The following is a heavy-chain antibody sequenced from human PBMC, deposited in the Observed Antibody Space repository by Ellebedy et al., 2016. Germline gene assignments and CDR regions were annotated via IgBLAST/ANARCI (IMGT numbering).Heavy chain of an antibody. CDR3: ASFEFRLADYTNDAFDI. J-gene: IGHJ3*02. Sequence: SETLSLTCAVYGGSFSGYYWSWIRQPPGKGLEWIGEINHSGSTNYNPSLKSRVTISVDTSKNQFSLKLSSVTAADTAVYYCASFEFRLADYTNDAFDIWGQGTMVTVSS. CDR1: GGSFSGYY. D-gene: IGHD3-3*01. V-gene: IGHV4-34*01. CDR2: INHSGST.